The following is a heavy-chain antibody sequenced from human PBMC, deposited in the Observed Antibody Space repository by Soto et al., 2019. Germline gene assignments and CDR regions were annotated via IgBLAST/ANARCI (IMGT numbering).Heavy chain of an antibody. Sequence: EVQLVESGGGLVQPGGSLRLSCAASGFTVSSNYMSWVRQAPGKGLEWVSVIYSGGSTFYADSVKGRFTISRDNSKNTVYLQKNSLRAEDAGVYYCARDIGRGAAQTNYMDVWGKGTTVTVS. V-gene: IGHV3-66*01. J-gene: IGHJ6*03. CDR2: IYSGGST. D-gene: IGHD6-6*01. CDR1: GFTVSSNY. CDR3: ARDIGRGAAQTNYMDV.